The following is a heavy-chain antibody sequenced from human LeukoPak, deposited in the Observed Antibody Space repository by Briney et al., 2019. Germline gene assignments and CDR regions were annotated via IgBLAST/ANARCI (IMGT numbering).Heavy chain of an antibody. J-gene: IGHJ5*02. V-gene: IGHV1-69*04. CDR2: IIPILGIA. D-gene: IGHD3-22*01. Sequence: SVTVSCXASGGTFXXYAISWVRQAPGQGLEWMGRIIPILGIANYAQKFQGRVTITADKSTSTAYMELSSLRSEDTAVYYCARVSRYYYDSSGYYGNWFDPWGQGTLVTVSS. CDR1: GGTFXXYA. CDR3: ARVSRYYYDSSGYYGNWFDP.